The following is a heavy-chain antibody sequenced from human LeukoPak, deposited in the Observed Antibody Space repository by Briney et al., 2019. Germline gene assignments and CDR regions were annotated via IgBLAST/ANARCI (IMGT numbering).Heavy chain of an antibody. V-gene: IGHV3-7*01. J-gene: IGHJ6*03. CDR2: IRQDGSER. CDR1: GFSFSSYW. D-gene: IGHD3-10*01. Sequence: PGGSLRLSCEGSGFSFSSYWMTWVRQLPGKGPEWVANIRQDGSERYFADSVKGRFTISRDNAKKSVYLQMNSLRAEDTALYYCARLSAYYYGSYFYYYVEGWGKGTTVTVSS. CDR3: ARLSAYYYGSYFYYYVEG.